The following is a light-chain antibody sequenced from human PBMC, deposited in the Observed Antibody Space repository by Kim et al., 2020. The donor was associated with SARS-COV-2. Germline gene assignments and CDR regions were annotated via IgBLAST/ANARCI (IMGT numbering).Light chain of an antibody. CDR1: QGISSW. J-gene: IGKJ1*01. CDR3: QRFIGYPRT. V-gene: IGKV1D-16*01. CDR2: DAS. Sequence: IQMTQSPSTLSASVGDRVTISCRASQGISSWLAWYQLKPGKAPKSLIYDASSLQSGVPSRFSGSGSGTDFTLTISSLQPEDFATYYAQRFIGYPRTFVPGTK.